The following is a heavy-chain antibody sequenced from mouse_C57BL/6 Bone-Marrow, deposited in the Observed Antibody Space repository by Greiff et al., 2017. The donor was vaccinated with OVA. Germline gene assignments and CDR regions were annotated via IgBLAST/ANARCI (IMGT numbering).Heavy chain of an antibody. Sequence: QVQLKQSGAELVRPGASVKLSCKASGYTFTDYYINWVKQRPGQGLEWIARIYPGSGNTYYNEKFKGKATLTAEKSSSTAYMQLSSLTSEDSAVYFCARCDGYLWYFDVWGTGTTVTVSS. CDR2: IYPGSGNT. D-gene: IGHD2-3*01. J-gene: IGHJ1*03. CDR3: ARCDGYLWYFDV. V-gene: IGHV1-76*01. CDR1: GYTFTDYY.